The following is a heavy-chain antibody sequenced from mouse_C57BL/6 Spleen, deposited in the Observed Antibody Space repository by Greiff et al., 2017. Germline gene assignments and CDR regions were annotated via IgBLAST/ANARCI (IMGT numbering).Heavy chain of an antibody. CDR1: GYTFTSYD. CDR2: IYPRDGST. J-gene: IGHJ4*01. Sequence: VQLQQSGPELVKPGASVKLSCKASGYTFTSYDINWVKQRPGQGLEWIGWIYPRDGSTKYNEKFKGKATLTVDTSSSTAYLELHSLTSEDSAVYFCARDYYGRGYAMDYWGQGTSVTVSS. CDR3: ARDYYGRGYAMDY. V-gene: IGHV1-85*01. D-gene: IGHD1-1*01.